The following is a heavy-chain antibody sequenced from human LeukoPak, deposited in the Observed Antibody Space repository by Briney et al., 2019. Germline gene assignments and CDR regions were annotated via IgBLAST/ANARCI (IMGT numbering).Heavy chain of an antibody. CDR2: INPNSGGT. CDR1: GYTFTGYY. J-gene: IGHJ4*02. V-gene: IGHV1-2*04. D-gene: IGHD6-19*01. CDR3: AREIRSFPTLMLYSSGWYYFDY. Sequence: ASVKVSCKASGYTFTGYYMHWVRQAPGQGLEWMGWINPNSGGTNYAQKFQGWVTMTRDTSISTAYMELSRLRPDDTAVYYCAREIRSFPTLMLYSSGWYYFDYWGQGTLVTVSS.